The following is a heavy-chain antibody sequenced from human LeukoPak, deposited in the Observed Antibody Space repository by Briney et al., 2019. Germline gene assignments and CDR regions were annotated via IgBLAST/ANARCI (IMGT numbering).Heavy chain of an antibody. CDR1: GFTFSSYE. Sequence: GGSLRLSCAASGFTFSSYEMNWVRQAPGKGLEWVSYISSSGSTIYYADSVKGRFTISRDNAKNSLYLQMNSLRAEDTAVYYCASIPKLYGEYNYGMDVWGQGTTVTVSS. J-gene: IGHJ6*02. CDR3: ASIPKLYGEYNYGMDV. V-gene: IGHV3-48*03. D-gene: IGHD4-17*01. CDR2: ISSSGSTI.